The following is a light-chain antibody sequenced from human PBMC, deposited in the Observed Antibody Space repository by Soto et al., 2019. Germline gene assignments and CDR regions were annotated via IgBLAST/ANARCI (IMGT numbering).Light chain of an antibody. CDR2: AAS. V-gene: IGKV1-39*01. Sequence: DIQMTQSPSSLSASVGDRVTITCRASQNIFNYLNWYQKKPGKAPNLLIYAASSLQSGVPLRFSGSGSGTDFALTISSLQPEDFATYYCQQTHNTPWTFGQGTEVEIK. CDR3: QQTHNTPWT. CDR1: QNIFNY. J-gene: IGKJ1*01.